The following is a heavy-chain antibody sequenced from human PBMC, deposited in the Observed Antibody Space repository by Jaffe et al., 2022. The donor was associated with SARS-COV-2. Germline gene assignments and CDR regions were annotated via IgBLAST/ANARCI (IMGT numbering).Heavy chain of an antibody. V-gene: IGHV3-23*01. CDR1: GFTFSSYA. Sequence: EVQLLESGGGLVQPGGSLRLSCAASGFTFSSYAMSWVRQAPGKGLEWVSAISGSGGSTYYADSVKGRFTISRDNSKNTLYLQMNSLRAEDTAVYYCAKDPSYYYDSSGYHDYWGQGTLVTVSS. J-gene: IGHJ4*02. CDR3: AKDPSYYYDSSGYHDY. D-gene: IGHD3-22*01. CDR2: ISGSGGST.